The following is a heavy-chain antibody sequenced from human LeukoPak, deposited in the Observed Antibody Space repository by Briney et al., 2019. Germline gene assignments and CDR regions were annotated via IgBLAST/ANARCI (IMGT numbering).Heavy chain of an antibody. J-gene: IGHJ4*02. V-gene: IGHV3-11*01. D-gene: IGHD3-22*01. CDR2: ISSSGSTI. CDR1: GFTFSDYY. Sequence: GGSLRLSCAASGFTFSDYYMSWIRQAPGKGLEWVSYISSSGSTIYYADSVKGRFTISRDNAKNSLYLQMNSLRAEDTAVYYCVRDLAYDSSGPLDYWGQGTLVTVSS. CDR3: VRDLAYDSSGPLDY.